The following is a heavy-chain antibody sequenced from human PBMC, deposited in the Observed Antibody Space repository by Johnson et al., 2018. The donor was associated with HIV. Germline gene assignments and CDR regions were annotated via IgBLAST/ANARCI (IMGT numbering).Heavy chain of an antibody. V-gene: IGHV3-30*04. CDR3: AKDGAAPASYGAFDI. J-gene: IGHJ3*02. CDR1: GFTFSSYA. CDR2: ISYDGSNK. Sequence: QVQLVESGGGVVQPGRSLRLSCAASGFTFSSYAMHWVRQAPGKGLEWVAVISYDGSNKYYADSVTVRFTISRDNSKNTLYLQMNSLRAEDPAVYYCAKDGAAPASYGAFDIWGQGTMVTVSS. D-gene: IGHD2-8*01.